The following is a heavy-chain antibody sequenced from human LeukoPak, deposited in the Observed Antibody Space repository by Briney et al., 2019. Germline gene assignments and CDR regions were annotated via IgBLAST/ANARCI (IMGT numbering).Heavy chain of an antibody. CDR3: ARRSEFDNTHYHYFDY. V-gene: IGHV4-39*01. J-gene: IGHJ4*02. CDR2: IYHSGST. D-gene: IGHD2-15*01. Sequence: SETLSLTCTVSGGSIDSRSYYWDWIRRAPGKGLEWIGTIYHSGSTEYNPSLKSRVAIFVDTSKNQFSLILHSVAAADTAVYYCARRSEFDNTHYHYFDYWGQGALVTVSS. CDR1: GGSIDSRSYY.